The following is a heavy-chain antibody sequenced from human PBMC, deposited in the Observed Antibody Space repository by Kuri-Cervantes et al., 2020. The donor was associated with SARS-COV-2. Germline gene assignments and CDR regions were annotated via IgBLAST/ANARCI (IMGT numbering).Heavy chain of an antibody. Sequence: SQTLSLTCAVYGGSFSGYYWSWIRQPPGKGLEWIGEINHSGSTNYNPSLKSRVTISVDTSKNQFSLKLSSVTAADTAVYYCARGRRGYSYLAADVWGKGTTVTCYS. D-gene: IGHD5-18*01. CDR1: GGSFSGYY. V-gene: IGHV4-34*01. J-gene: IGHJ6*04. CDR3: ARGRRGYSYLAADV. CDR2: INHSGST.